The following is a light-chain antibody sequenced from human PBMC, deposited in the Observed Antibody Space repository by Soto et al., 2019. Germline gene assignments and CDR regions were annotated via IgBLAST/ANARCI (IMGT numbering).Light chain of an antibody. V-gene: IGKV3D-15*01. CDR2: DAS. J-gene: IGKJ1*01. CDR3: QQYNNWPRWT. CDR1: QSVGSS. Sequence: EIVLTQSPATLSLSPGERATLSCGAGQSVGSSLAWYQQKPGQAPRLLIYDASNRANGIPARFSGSGSGTELTLTISSLQSEDFAVYYCQQYNNWPRWTFGQGTKVDIK.